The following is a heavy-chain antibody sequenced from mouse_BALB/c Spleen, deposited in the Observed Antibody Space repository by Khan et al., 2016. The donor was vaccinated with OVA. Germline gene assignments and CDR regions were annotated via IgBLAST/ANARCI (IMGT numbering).Heavy chain of an antibody. Sequence: QVQLQQSGPELKKPGETVKISCKASGYTFTNYGMNWVKQAPGKGLTWMGWINTYTGEPTYADDFKGRFAFSLETSASTAYLQISNLIYEDMATFFCARTYKSYDRYFDVWGAGTTVTVSS. V-gene: IGHV9-1*02. CDR2: INTYTGEP. CDR1: GYTFTNYG. D-gene: IGHD2-14*01. CDR3: ARTYKSYDRYFDV. J-gene: IGHJ1*01.